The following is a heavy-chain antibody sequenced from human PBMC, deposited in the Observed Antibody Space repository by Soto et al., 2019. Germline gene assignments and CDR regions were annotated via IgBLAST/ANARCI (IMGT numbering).Heavy chain of an antibody. D-gene: IGHD3-9*01. CDR2: ISSSSSYI. J-gene: IGHJ3*02. CDR3: ATEPLIFTGYTDAVDI. CDR1: GFTFSSYS. V-gene: IGHV3-21*01. Sequence: EVQLVESGGGLVKPGGSLRLSCAASGFTFSSYSMNWVRQAPGKGLEWVSSISSSSSYIYYADSVKGRFTISRDNAKNSLYLQMNSLRAEDTAVYYCATEPLIFTGYTDAVDIWGQGTMVTVSS.